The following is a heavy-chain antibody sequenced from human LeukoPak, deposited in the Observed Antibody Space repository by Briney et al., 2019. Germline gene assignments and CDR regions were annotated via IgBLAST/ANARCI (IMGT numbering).Heavy chain of an antibody. CDR1: GYTLTELS. CDR2: FDPEDGET. CDR3: ATVIAVAGPFDY. Sequence: ASVKVSCKVSGYTLTELSMHWVRQAPGKGLEWMGGFDPEDGETIYAQKFQGRVTMTEDTSIDTAYMELSSLRSEDTAVYYCATVIAVAGPFDYWGQGTLVTVSS. D-gene: IGHD6-19*01. J-gene: IGHJ4*02. V-gene: IGHV1-24*01.